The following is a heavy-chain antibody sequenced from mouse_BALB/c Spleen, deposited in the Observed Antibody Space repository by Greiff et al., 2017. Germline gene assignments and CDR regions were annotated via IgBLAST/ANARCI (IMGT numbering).Heavy chain of an antibody. D-gene: IGHD4-1*01. CDR1: GFTFSDYY. Sequence: DVKVEESGGGLVKPGGSLKLSCAASGFTFSDYYMYWVRQTPEKRLEWVATISDGGSYTYYPDSVKGRFTISRDNAKNNLYLQMSSLKSEDTAMYYCAREGTGTFAYWGQGTLVTVSA. CDR3: AREGTGTFAY. V-gene: IGHV5-4*02. CDR2: ISDGGSYT. J-gene: IGHJ3*01.